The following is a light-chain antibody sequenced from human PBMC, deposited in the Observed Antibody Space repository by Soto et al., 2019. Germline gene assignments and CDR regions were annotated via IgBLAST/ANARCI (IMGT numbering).Light chain of an antibody. CDR2: EVS. CDR1: SSDVGGYSY. CDR3: SSFSPITREG. J-gene: IGLJ2*01. Sequence: QSVLTQPASVSGSPGQSITISCTGTSSDVGGYSYVSWYQQHPGKTPKLMIYEVSNRPSGVSHRFSGAKSGNTASLPISGLQAEEDAAYYCSSFSPITREGFGGGTKLTVL. V-gene: IGLV2-14*01.